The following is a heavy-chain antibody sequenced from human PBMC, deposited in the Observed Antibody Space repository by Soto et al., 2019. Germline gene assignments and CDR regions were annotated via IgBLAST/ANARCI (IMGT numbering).Heavy chain of an antibody. CDR1: DGSISSSSYY. J-gene: IGHJ6*02. CDR3: ARQTRASFYYGMDV. CDR2: IYYSGST. D-gene: IGHD2-2*01. Sequence: SEPMSLPCTVSDGSISSSSYYRGWIRQPPGKGLEWIGSIYYSGSTYYNPSLKSRVTISVDTSKNQFSLKLSSVTAADTAVYFCARQTRASFYYGMDVWGQGTTVTVSS. V-gene: IGHV4-39*01.